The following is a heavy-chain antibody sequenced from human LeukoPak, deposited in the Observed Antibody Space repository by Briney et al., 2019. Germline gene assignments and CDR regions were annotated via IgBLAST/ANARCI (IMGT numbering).Heavy chain of an antibody. J-gene: IGHJ3*02. D-gene: IGHD3-9*01. V-gene: IGHV3-21*04. CDR1: GFTFSSYS. CDR2: ISSSSSYI. CDR3: AKDIRDDILTGFGHRDAFDI. Sequence: GGSLRLSCAAFGFTFSSYSMNWVRQAPGKGLEWVSSISSSSSYIYYADSVKGRFTISRDNAKNSLYLQMNSLRAEDTALYYCAKDIRDDILTGFGHRDAFDIWGQGTMVTVSS.